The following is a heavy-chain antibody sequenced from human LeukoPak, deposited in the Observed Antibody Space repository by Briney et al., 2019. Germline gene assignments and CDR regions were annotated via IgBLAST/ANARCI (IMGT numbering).Heavy chain of an antibody. CDR3: AKDRRIVATDGGFDY. J-gene: IGHJ4*02. V-gene: IGHV3-23*01. CDR1: GFTFSNYA. Sequence: GGSLRLSCAASGFTFSNYAMSWVRQAPGKGLEWVSAISVNGGSTYYANSVKGRFTISRDNSKNTLYLQMNSLRDEDTAVYYCAKDRRIVATDGGFDYWGQGTLVTVSS. CDR2: ISVNGGST. D-gene: IGHD5-12*01.